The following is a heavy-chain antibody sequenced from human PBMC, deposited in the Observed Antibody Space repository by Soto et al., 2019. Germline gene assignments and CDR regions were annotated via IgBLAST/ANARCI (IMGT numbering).Heavy chain of an antibody. D-gene: IGHD2-21*01. V-gene: IGHV3-23*01. J-gene: IGHJ4*02. Sequence: LRLSCAASGFTFSSYAMSWVRQAPGKGLEWVSAISGSGGSTYYADSVKGRFTISRDNSKNTLYLQMNSLRAEDTAVYYCAKDKAHGDSYYFDYWGQGTLVTVSS. CDR3: AKDKAHGDSYYFDY. CDR2: ISGSGGST. CDR1: GFTFSSYA.